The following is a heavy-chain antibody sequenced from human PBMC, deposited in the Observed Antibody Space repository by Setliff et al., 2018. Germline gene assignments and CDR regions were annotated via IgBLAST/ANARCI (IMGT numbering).Heavy chain of an antibody. V-gene: IGHV4-34*01. CDR1: GGSFSGYY. Sequence: PSETLSLTCAVYGGSFSGYYWSWIRQPPGKGLEWIGEINHSGSTNYNPSLKSRVTITVDTSKNQFSLKLSSVTAADTAVYYCAIGGYSRGPPVYYFDYWGQGTLVTVSS. CDR2: INHSGST. CDR3: AIGGYSRGPPVYYFDY. D-gene: IGHD5-12*01. J-gene: IGHJ4*02.